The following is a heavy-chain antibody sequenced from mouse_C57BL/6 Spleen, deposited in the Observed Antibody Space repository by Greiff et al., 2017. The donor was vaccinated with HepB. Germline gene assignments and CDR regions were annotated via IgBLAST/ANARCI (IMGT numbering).Heavy chain of an antibody. J-gene: IGHJ1*03. D-gene: IGHD1-1*01. CDR3: AREDIKKGGYFDV. V-gene: IGHV5-16*01. Sequence: EVNVVESEGGLVQPGRSMKLSCTASGFTFSDYYMAWVRQVPEKGLEWVANINYDGSSTYYLDSLKSRFIISRDNAKNILYLQMSSLKSEDTATYYCAREDIKKGGYFDVWGTGTTVTVSS. CDR1: GFTFSDYY. CDR2: INYDGSST.